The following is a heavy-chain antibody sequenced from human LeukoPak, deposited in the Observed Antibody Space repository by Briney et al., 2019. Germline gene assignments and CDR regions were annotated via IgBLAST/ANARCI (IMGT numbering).Heavy chain of an antibody. Sequence: PGGSLRLSCAASGFTFSSSGMHWVRQGPGKGLEWVAFIRNDGTYKYYADSVKGRFTISRDNSKNTLYLQMNSLRVEDTTVYYCAKDRTGTYFDYSGQGILVTISS. D-gene: IGHD1-7*01. J-gene: IGHJ4*02. CDR3: AKDRTGTYFDY. CDR1: GFTFSSSG. V-gene: IGHV3-30*02. CDR2: IRNDGTYK.